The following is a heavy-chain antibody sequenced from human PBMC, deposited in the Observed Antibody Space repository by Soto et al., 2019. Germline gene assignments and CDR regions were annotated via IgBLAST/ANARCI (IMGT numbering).Heavy chain of an antibody. V-gene: IGHV2-5*02. CDR2: IYWDDDK. CDR1: GFSLSTSGVG. CDR3: VHRQGYGGYIDN. Sequence: QITLKESGPTLVKPTQTLTLTCTFSGFSLSTSGVGVGWIRQPPGKALEWLGIIYWDDDKRYSPSLKSRLTITKDTSKNQVVVTMTNMDPVDTGTYYCVHRQGYGGYIDNWGQGTLVTVSS. J-gene: IGHJ4*02. D-gene: IGHD1-26*01.